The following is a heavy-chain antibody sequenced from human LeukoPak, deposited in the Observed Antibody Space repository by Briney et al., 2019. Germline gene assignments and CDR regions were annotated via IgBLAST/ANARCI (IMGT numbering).Heavy chain of an antibody. CDR1: GFTFSSYA. Sequence: GGSLRLSCAASGFTFSSYAMSWVRQAQGKGLEWVSAISGSGGSTYYADSVKGRFTISGDNSKNTLYLQMNSLRAEDTAVYYCAKSKPFYYYDSSGYYYDFDYWGQGTLVTVSS. V-gene: IGHV3-23*01. D-gene: IGHD3-22*01. J-gene: IGHJ4*02. CDR2: ISGSGGST. CDR3: AKSKPFYYYDSSGYYYDFDY.